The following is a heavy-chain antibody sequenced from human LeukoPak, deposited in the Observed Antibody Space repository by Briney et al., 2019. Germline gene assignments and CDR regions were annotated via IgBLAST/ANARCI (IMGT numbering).Heavy chain of an antibody. V-gene: IGHV3-23*01. CDR1: GFTFSNYA. CDR3: AKDRVSPGFNLFDP. CDR2: MSGSDYYT. Sequence: AGGSLRLSCAASGFTFSNYAMNWVRQPPGKGLEWVSAMSGSDYYTDYAGSVKGLFTISRNNSKNTLYLQMNSLRAEDTAIYYCAKDRVSPGFNLFDPWGQGTLVTVSS. D-gene: IGHD2/OR15-2a*01. J-gene: IGHJ5*02.